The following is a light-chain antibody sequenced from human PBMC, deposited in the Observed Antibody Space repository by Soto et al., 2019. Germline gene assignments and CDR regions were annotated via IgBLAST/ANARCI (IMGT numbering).Light chain of an antibody. CDR3: SSYADRNSYV. CDR1: SSDVGGYNY. J-gene: IGLJ1*01. Sequence: QSALTQPPSASGSPGQSVTISCTGTSSDVGGYNYVYWYQQHPGKAPKLMIYEVTKRPSGVPDRFSGSKSGNTASLTVSGLQAEDEADYYCSSYADRNSYVFGTGTKVTVL. V-gene: IGLV2-8*01. CDR2: EVT.